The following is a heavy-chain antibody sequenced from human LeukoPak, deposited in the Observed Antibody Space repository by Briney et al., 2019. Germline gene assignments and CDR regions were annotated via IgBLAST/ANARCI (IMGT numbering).Heavy chain of an antibody. J-gene: IGHJ4*02. Sequence: SGPTLVNPTHTLTLTCTFSGFSLSTSGMRVGGIRQPPGKSLEWLARIDWDDDKFYSTSLNTRPILSKYTSKNQVGLTMTNLYPVDTATDYCARISWYSSSWYYFDYWGQGTLVTVSS. V-gene: IGHV2-70*04. D-gene: IGHD6-13*01. CDR3: ARISWYSSSWYYFDY. CDR2: IDWDDDK. CDR1: GFSLSTSGMR.